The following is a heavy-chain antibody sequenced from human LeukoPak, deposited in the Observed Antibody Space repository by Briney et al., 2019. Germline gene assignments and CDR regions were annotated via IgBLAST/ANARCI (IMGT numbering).Heavy chain of an antibody. CDR1: GFTFSSYA. J-gene: IGHJ4*02. V-gene: IGHV3-23*01. D-gene: IGHD2-8*01. CDR3: AKDVLLMVYAVTFDY. CDR2: ISGSGGTT. Sequence: GGSLRLSCAASGFTFSSYAMSCVRQAPGKGLEWVSGISGSGGTTYYADSVKGRFTISRDNSKNTLYLQMNSLRVEDTAVYYCAKDVLLMVYAVTFDYWGQGTLVTVSS.